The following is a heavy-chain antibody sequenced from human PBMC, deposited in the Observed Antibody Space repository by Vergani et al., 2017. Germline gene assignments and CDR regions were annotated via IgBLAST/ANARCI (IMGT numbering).Heavy chain of an antibody. CDR1: GFSLSNARMG. D-gene: IGHD6-13*01. Sequence: QVTLKESGPVLVKPTETLTLTCTVSGFSLSNARMGVSWIRQPPGKALEWLAHIFSNDEKSYSTSLKSRLTISKDTSKSQVILTMTNIDPVDTATYYCARMSDSSSWYPNYFDYWGQGTLVTVSS. CDR2: IFSNDEK. J-gene: IGHJ4*02. CDR3: ARMSDSSSWYPNYFDY. V-gene: IGHV2-26*01.